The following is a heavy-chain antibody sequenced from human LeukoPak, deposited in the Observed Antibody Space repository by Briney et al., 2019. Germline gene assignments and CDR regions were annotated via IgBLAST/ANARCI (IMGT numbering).Heavy chain of an antibody. CDR2: IIPIFGTA. J-gene: IGHJ5*02. V-gene: IGHV1-69*13. CDR3: ARGPYYDFWSGLYNWFDP. D-gene: IGHD3-3*01. CDR1: GGTFSSYA. Sequence: SVKVSCKASGGTFSSYAISWVRQAPGQGLEWMGGIIPIFGTANYAQKFQGRVTITADESTSTAYMELRSLRSDDTAVYYCARGPYYDFWSGLYNWFDPWGQGTLVTVSS.